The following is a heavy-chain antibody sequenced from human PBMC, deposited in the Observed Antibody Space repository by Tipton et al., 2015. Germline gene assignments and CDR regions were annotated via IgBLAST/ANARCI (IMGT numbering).Heavy chain of an antibody. CDR3: ARGHYVSRMDV. Sequence: LRLSCAVYGGTFSGYHWSWIRQPPGKGLEWIGYIYYSGSTNYNPSLKSRVTISVDTSKNQFSLKLSSVTAADTAVYYCARGHYVSRMDVWGQGTTVTVSS. V-gene: IGHV4-59*01. D-gene: IGHD3-10*01. J-gene: IGHJ6*02. CDR2: IYYSGST. CDR1: GGTFSGYH.